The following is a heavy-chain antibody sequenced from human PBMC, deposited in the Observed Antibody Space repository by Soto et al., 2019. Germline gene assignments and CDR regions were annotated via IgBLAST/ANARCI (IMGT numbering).Heavy chain of an antibody. D-gene: IGHD1-1*01. V-gene: IGHV3-66*01. Sequence: GQLVESGGGVVQPGRSLRLSCAASGFTISGKKYVAWVRQAPGKGLEWVSALYDLDGSFYAASVKGRFTTSSDSSKTTVYLQMNDLRPDDTAVYYCATWHEREHAYDVWGQGTTVTVSS. J-gene: IGHJ3*01. CDR1: GFTISGKKY. CDR3: ATWHEREHAYDV. CDR2: LYDLDGS.